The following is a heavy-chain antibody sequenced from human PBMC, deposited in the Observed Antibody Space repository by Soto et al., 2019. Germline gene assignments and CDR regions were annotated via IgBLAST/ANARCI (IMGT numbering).Heavy chain of an antibody. CDR2: IYYSGST. Sequence: SETLSLTCTVSGGSISSSSYYWGWIRQPPGKGLEWIGSIYYSGSTYYNPSLKSRVTISVDTSKNQFSLKLGSVTAADTAVYYCASLRVLLWFGELLYGPRGFDPWRQGTLVTVSS. V-gene: IGHV4-39*01. CDR3: ASLRVLLWFGELLYGPRGFDP. D-gene: IGHD3-10*01. J-gene: IGHJ5*02. CDR1: GGSISSSSYY.